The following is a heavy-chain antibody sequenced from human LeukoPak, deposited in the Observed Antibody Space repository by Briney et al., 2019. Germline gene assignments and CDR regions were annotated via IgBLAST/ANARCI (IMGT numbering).Heavy chain of an antibody. CDR2: ISGSGDST. CDR3: AKIRPLDSSSWSHGDY. V-gene: IGHV3-23*01. Sequence: GGSLRLSCAASGFTFSSYAMSWVRQAPGKGLEWVSAISGSGDSTYYGDSVKGRFTISRDNSKNTLYLQMNSLRAEDTAVYYCAKIRPLDSSSWSHGDYWGQGTLVTVSS. J-gene: IGHJ4*02. D-gene: IGHD6-13*01. CDR1: GFTFSSYA.